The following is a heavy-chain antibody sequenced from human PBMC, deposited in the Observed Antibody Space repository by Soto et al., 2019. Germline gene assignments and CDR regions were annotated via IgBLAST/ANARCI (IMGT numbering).Heavy chain of an antibody. D-gene: IGHD2-21*01. CDR2: FSSGGSPI. V-gene: IGHV3-48*02. CDR3: ARAIYASGLDFYSAMEV. CDR1: GFSFSSNS. Sequence: GGSLRLSCAASGFSFSSNSMNWVRQAPGKGLVLVSYFSSGGSPINYAASVKGRFTVSRDNAKISLFLQMNSLRDEDTSTFFCARAIYASGLDFYSAMEVWVQGSTVTVS. J-gene: IGHJ6*01.